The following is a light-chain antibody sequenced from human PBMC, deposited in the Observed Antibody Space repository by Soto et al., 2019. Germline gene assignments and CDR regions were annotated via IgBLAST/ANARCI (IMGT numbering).Light chain of an antibody. J-gene: IGLJ1*01. Sequence: ALTQPASVSGSPGQSTTISCTGTSSDVGGYNYVSWYQQHPGKAPKLMIYEVTNRPSGVSNRFSGSKSGNTASLTVSGLQAADEADYFCKSYAGSNTYVFGSGTKV. CDR3: KSYAGSNTYV. V-gene: IGLV2-14*01. CDR1: SSDVGGYNY. CDR2: EVT.